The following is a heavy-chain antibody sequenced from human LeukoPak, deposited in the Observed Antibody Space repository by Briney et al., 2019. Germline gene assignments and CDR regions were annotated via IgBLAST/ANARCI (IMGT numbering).Heavy chain of an antibody. J-gene: IGHJ5*02. Sequence: PGGSLRLSCAVSGFIFNNYIMNWVRQAPGKGLEWVSSITGRGSFVYYEYSVKVRFSISRDNAENTMFLQMHSNSAEDKATYYCSRDSSWSLFDPWGRGTLVTVSS. CDR3: SRDSSWSLFDP. V-gene: IGHV3-21*01. CDR1: GFIFNNYI. CDR2: ITGRGSFV. D-gene: IGHD6-6*01.